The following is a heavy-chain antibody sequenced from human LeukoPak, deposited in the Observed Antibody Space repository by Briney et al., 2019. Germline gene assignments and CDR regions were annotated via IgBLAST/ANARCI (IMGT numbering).Heavy chain of an antibody. V-gene: IGHV4-59*01. CDR2: IYYSGST. D-gene: IGHD3-9*01. J-gene: IGHJ4*02. CDR1: GGSISSYY. CDR3: ARVLRYFDWLGTWRYYFDY. Sequence: SETLSLTCTVSGGSISSYYWSWIRQPPGKGLEWIGYIYYSGSTNYNPSLKSRVTISVDTSKNQFSLKLSSVTAADTAVYHCARVLRYFDWLGTWRYYFDYWGQGTLVTVSS.